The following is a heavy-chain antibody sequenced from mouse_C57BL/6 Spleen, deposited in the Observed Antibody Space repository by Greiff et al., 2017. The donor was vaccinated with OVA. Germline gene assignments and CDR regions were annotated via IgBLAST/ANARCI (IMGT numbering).Heavy chain of an antibody. Sequence: QVQLQQPGAELVRPGSSVKLSCKASGYTFTSYWMHWVKQRPIQGLEWIGNIDPSDSETHYNQKFKDKATLTVDKSSSTAYMQLSSLTSEDSAVYYCAREGLGGTWFAYWGQGTLVTVSA. D-gene: IGHD4-1*01. J-gene: IGHJ3*01. CDR1: GYTFTSYW. CDR2: IDPSDSET. CDR3: AREGLGGTWFAY. V-gene: IGHV1-52*01.